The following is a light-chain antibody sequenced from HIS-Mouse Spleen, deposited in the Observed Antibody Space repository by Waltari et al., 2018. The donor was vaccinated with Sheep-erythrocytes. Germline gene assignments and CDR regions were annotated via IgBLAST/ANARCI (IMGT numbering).Light chain of an antibody. Sequence: QSALTQPRSVSGSPGQSVTISCTGTSSAVCGYNHVSWYQQHPGKAPKLMIYDVSKRPSGVPDRFSGSKSGNTASLTISGLQAEDEADYYCCSYAGSYNHVFATGTKVTVL. CDR3: CSYAGSYNHV. J-gene: IGLJ1*01. V-gene: IGLV2-11*01. CDR2: DVS. CDR1: SSAVCGYNH.